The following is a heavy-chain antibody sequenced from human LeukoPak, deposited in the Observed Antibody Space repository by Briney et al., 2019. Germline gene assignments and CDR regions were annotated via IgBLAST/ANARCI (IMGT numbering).Heavy chain of an antibody. CDR1: GGSFSGYY. CDR2: INHSGST. CDR3: ARERGATYYYGSGSYSDYYYYYMDV. Sequence: SETLSLTCAVYGGSFSGYYWSWIRQPPGKGLEWIGEINHSGSTNYNPSLKSRVTISVNTSKNQFSLKLSSVTAADTAVYYCARERGATYYYGSGSYSDYYYYYMDVWGKGTTVTVSS. D-gene: IGHD3-10*01. J-gene: IGHJ6*03. V-gene: IGHV4-34*01.